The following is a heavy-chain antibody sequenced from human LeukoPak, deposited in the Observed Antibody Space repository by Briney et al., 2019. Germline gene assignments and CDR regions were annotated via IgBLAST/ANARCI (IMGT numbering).Heavy chain of an antibody. V-gene: IGHV3-23*01. J-gene: IGHJ5*01. Sequence: PGGSLRLSCAASGFTFSSYVMSWVRQAPGKGLEWVSGISGSDGSTYYADSVKGRFTISRDNSKNTLYLQMSSLRAEDTAVYYCASVKYFVSWGQGTLVTVSS. CDR1: GFTFSSYV. CDR3: ASVKYFVS. CDR2: ISGSDGST. D-gene: IGHD6-19*01.